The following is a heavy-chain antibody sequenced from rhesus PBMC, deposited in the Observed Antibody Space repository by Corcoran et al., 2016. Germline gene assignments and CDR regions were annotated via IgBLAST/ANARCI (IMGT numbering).Heavy chain of an antibody. CDR3: ARFLPYTVLVVGASGAYYFDY. CDR2: ITYSGST. D-gene: IGHD2-21*01. CDR1: GYSISGYY. J-gene: IGHJ4*01. Sequence: QVQLQESGPGLVKPSETLSLTCAVSGYSISGYYWSWIRQAPGKGLEWIGYITYSGSTSYNPSLQSQIAVSRDACKNQFSLKLSSVTAADTAVYYCARFLPYTVLVVGASGAYYFDYWGQGVLVTVSS. V-gene: IGHV4-122*02.